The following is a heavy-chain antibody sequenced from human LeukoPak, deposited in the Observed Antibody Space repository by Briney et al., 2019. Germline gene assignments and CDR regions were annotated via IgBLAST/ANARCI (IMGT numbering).Heavy chain of an antibody. Sequence: PGGSLRLSCAASGFTFSSYGMHWVRQAPGEGLEWVAFIRYDGSNKYYADSVKGRFTISRDNSKNTLYLQMNSLRAEDTAVYYCAKDWAYFVVVPATWLFWGQGTLVTVSS. D-gene: IGHD2-2*01. CDR3: AKDWAYFVVVPATWLF. V-gene: IGHV3-30*02. CDR2: IRYDGSNK. CDR1: GFTFSSYG. J-gene: IGHJ4*02.